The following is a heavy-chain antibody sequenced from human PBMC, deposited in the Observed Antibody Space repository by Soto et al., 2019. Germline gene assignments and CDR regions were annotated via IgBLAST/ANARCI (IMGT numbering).Heavy chain of an antibody. J-gene: IGHJ4*02. D-gene: IGHD5-18*01. V-gene: IGHV1-3*01. Sequence: ASVKVSCKASGYTFTSYAMHWVRQAPGQRLEWMGWINAGNGNTKYSQKFQGRVTITRDTSASTAYVELSSVTAADTAVYYCASAPEKLLIQPKFDYWGQGALVTVSS. CDR1: GYTFTSYA. CDR2: INAGNGNT. CDR3: ASAPEKLLIQPKFDY.